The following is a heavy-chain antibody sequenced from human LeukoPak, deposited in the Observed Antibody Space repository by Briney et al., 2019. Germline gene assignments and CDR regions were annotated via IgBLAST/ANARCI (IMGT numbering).Heavy chain of an antibody. CDR3: ARAKRAYSSSWYYFDY. CDR2: IYYSGST. V-gene: IGHV4-59*01. D-gene: IGHD6-13*01. CDR1: GGSISSYY. Sequence: PSGTLSLTCTVSGGSISSYYWSWIRQPPGKGLEWIGYIYYSGSTNYNPSLKSRVTISVDTSKNQFSLRLSSVTAADTAVYYCARAKRAYSSSWYYFDYWGQGTLVTVSS. J-gene: IGHJ4*02.